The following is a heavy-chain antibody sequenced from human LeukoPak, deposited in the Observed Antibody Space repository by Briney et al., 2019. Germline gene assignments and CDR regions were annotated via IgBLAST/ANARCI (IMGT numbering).Heavy chain of an antibody. D-gene: IGHD3-10*01. CDR3: ASLYGSGIDY. CDR1: GFTFSSYA. V-gene: IGHV3-30-3*01. Sequence: GRSLRLSCAASGFTFSSYAMHWVRQAPGKGLEWVAVISYDGSNKYYADSVKGRFTISRDNSKNTLYLQMNSLRAEDTAVYYCASLYGSGIDYWGQGTLVTVSS. CDR2: ISYDGSNK. J-gene: IGHJ4*02.